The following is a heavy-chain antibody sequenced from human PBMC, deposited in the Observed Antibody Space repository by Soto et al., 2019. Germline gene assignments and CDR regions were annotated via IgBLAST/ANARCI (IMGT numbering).Heavy chain of an antibody. J-gene: IGHJ4*02. CDR2: INHSGST. Sequence: QVQLQQWGAGLLKPSETLSLTCAVYGGSFSGYYWSWIRQPPGKGLEWIGEINHSGSTNYNPSLKSRVTLSVDTSKNQFSLKLSSVTAPDTAVYYCARSAHSNYVEAIDYWGQGTLVTVSS. D-gene: IGHD4-4*01. CDR3: ARSAHSNYVEAIDY. CDR1: GGSFSGYY. V-gene: IGHV4-34*01.